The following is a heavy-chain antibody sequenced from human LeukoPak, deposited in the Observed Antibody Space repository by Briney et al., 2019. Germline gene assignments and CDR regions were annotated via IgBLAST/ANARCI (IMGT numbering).Heavy chain of an antibody. Sequence: GGSLRLSCAASGFTFSSYSMNWVRQAPGKGLEWVSSISSSSSYIYYADSVKGRFTISRDNAKNSLYLQMNSLRAEDTAVYYCAKESRYCSSTSCLNWFDPWGQGTLVTVSS. CDR1: GFTFSSYS. V-gene: IGHV3-21*01. CDR3: AKESRYCSSTSCLNWFDP. J-gene: IGHJ5*02. CDR2: ISSSSSYI. D-gene: IGHD2-2*01.